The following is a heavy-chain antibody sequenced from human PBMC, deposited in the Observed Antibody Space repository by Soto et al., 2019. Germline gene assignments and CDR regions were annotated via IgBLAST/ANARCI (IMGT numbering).Heavy chain of an antibody. Sequence: QVQLQESGPGLVKPSQTLSLTCTVSGGSISRGGTGSYWTWIRQLPVKGLEWIGYIYYTGNTYYTPSLKSRPTISIDTSENQFSLKLTSVTAADTAVYFCASGHDAYKVRYWGQGTLVTVSS. CDR3: ASGHDAYKVRY. CDR2: IYYTGNT. V-gene: IGHV4-31*03. D-gene: IGHD1-1*01. CDR1: GGSISRGGTGSY. J-gene: IGHJ4*02.